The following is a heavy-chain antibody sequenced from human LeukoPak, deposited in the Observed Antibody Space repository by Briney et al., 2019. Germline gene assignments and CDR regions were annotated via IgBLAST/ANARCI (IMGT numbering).Heavy chain of an antibody. J-gene: IGHJ4*02. Sequence: GGSLRLSCAASGFTFSSYEMNWVRQAPGKGLEWVAFIRYDGSNKYYADSVKGRFTISRDNSKNTLYLQMNSLRAEDTAVYYCARVVVAATWGQGTLVTVSS. CDR1: GFTFSSYE. CDR3: ARVVVAAT. D-gene: IGHD2-15*01. CDR2: IRYDGSNK. V-gene: IGHV3-30*02.